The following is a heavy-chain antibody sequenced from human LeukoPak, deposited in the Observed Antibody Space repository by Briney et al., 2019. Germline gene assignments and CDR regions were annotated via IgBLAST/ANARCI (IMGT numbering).Heavy chain of an antibody. Sequence: GGSLRLSCAASGFTFSSYGMHWVRQAPGKGLEWVAVISYHGSNKYYADSVKGRFTISRDNSKNTLYLQMNSLRAEDTAVYYCAKDGSSWYWAYYYYGMDVWGQGTTVTVSS. CDR2: ISYHGSNK. D-gene: IGHD6-13*01. J-gene: IGHJ6*02. V-gene: IGHV3-30*18. CDR3: AKDGSSWYWAYYYYGMDV. CDR1: GFTFSSYG.